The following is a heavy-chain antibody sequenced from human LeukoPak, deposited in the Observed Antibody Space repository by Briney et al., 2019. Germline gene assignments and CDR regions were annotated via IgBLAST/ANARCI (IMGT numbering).Heavy chain of an antibody. CDR3: ARGLIVATIYYAFDI. J-gene: IGHJ3*02. V-gene: IGHV3-7*02. CDR1: GFTFSSYW. D-gene: IGHD5-12*01. Sequence: GGSLRLSCAASGFTFSSYWMSWVRQAPGKGLEWVANIKQDGSEKYYVDSVKGRFTISRDNAKNSLYLQMNSLRAEDTAVYCCARGLIVATIYYAFDIWGQGTMVTVSS. CDR2: IKQDGSEK.